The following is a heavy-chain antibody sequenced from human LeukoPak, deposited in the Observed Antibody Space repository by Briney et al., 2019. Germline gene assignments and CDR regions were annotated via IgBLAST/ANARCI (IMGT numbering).Heavy chain of an antibody. Sequence: GGSLRLSCAASGFTFSSYWMSWVRQAPGKGLEWVANIKQDGSEKYYVDSVKGRFTISRDNAKNSLYLQMNSLRAEDTAVYYCARSEGRSFLEWLAFDYWGQGTLVTVSS. D-gene: IGHD3-3*01. CDR2: IKQDGSEK. CDR1: GFTFSSYW. CDR3: ARSEGRSFLEWLAFDY. V-gene: IGHV3-7*01. J-gene: IGHJ4*02.